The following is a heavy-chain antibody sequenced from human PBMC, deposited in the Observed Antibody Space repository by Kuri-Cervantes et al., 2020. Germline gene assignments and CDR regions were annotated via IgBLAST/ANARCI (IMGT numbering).Heavy chain of an antibody. D-gene: IGHD6-13*01. J-gene: IGHJ3*02. V-gene: IGHV5-51*01. CDR2: IYPGDSDT. CDR3: ARRQPSEAFDI. Sequence: KVSCKGPGYSFTSYWIGWVRQMPGKGLEWMGIIYPGDSDTRYSPSFQGQVTISADKSISTAYLQWSSLKASDTAMYYCARRQPSEAFDIWGQGTMVTVSS. CDR1: GYSFTSYW.